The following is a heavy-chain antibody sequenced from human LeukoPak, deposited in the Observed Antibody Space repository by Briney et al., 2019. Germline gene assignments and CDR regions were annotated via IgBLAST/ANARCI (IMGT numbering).Heavy chain of an antibody. J-gene: IGHJ6*02. D-gene: IGHD1-26*01. CDR2: IDPNRGVT. Sequence: GASVKVSCKASGYTFTGYYLHWVRQAPGQGLEWMGWIDPNRGVTNYAQKFQGRVTMTRDTSISTAYMELSRLRSDDTAVYYCARGLRGGSYYYGMDVWGQGTTVTVSS. CDR1: GYTFTGYY. CDR3: ARGLRGGSYYYGMDV. V-gene: IGHV1-2*02.